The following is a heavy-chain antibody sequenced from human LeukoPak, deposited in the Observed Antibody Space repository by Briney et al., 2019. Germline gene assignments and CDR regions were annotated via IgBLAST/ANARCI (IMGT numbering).Heavy chain of an antibody. V-gene: IGHV3-30*18. CDR2: ISYDGSNK. Sequence: GRSLRLSCAASGFTFTSYGMHWVRQAPGKGLEWVAVISYDGSNKYYGDSVKGRFTISRDNSKNTLYLQMNSLRAEDTAVYYCAKYRGGSYFDYWGQGTLVTVSS. J-gene: IGHJ4*02. CDR3: AKYRGGSYFDY. CDR1: GFTFTSYG. D-gene: IGHD2-15*01.